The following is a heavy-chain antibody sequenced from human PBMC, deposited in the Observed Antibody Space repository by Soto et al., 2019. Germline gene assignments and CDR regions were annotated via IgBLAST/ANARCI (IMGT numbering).Heavy chain of an antibody. D-gene: IGHD3-10*01. V-gene: IGHV1-18*01. CDR2: ISAYNGNT. J-gene: IGHJ3*02. CDR1: GYTFTSYC. CDR3: ASAGGPRQGDAFDI. Sequence: GASVKVSCKASGYTFTSYCISWVRQAPGQGLEWMGWISAYNGNTNYAQKLQGRVTMTTDTSTSTAYMELRSLRSDDTAVYYCASAGGPRQGDAFDIWGQGTMVTVSS.